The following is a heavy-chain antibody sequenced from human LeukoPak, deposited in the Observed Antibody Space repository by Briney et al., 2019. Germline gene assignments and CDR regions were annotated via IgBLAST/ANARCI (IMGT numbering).Heavy chain of an antibody. CDR2: ISWDGGST. Sequence: PGGSLRLSCAASGFTFDDYAMHWVRQAPGKGLEWVSLISWDGGSTYYADSVKGRFTISRDNSKNSLYLQMNSLRAEDTALYYCAKDISNIVATMNFDYWGQGTLVTVSS. J-gene: IGHJ4*02. CDR3: AKDISNIVATMNFDY. D-gene: IGHD5-12*01. V-gene: IGHV3-43D*03. CDR1: GFTFDDYA.